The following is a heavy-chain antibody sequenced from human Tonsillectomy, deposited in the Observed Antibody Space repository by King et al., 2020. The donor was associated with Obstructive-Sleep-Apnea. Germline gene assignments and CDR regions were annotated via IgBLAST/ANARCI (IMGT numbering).Heavy chain of an antibody. J-gene: IGHJ5*02. Sequence: VQLQESGPGLVKPSETLSLTCTVSGGSISSYYWSWIRQPPGKGLEWIGYIYYSGSTTYNPSLKSRVTISVDTSKNQFSLKLSSVTAADTAVYYCARGIAAANWFDPWGQGTLVTVSS. CDR1: GGSISSYY. CDR2: IYYSGST. CDR3: ARGIAAANWFDP. D-gene: IGHD6-13*01. V-gene: IGHV4-59*08.